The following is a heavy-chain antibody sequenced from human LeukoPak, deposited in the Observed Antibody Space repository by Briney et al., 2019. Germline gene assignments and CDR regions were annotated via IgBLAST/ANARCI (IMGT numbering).Heavy chain of an antibody. J-gene: IGHJ4*02. V-gene: IGHV4-39*01. D-gene: IGHD3-22*01. CDR1: GGSISSSSYY. CDR2: IHYSGST. Sequence: PSETLSLTCTVSGGSISSSSYYWGWIRQPPGKGLEWIGSIHYSGSTYYNPSLKSRVTISVDTSKNQFSLKLNSVTAADTAVYYCASHYYDSSGFYSIEDYWGQGTLVTVSS. CDR3: ASHYYDSSGFYSIEDY.